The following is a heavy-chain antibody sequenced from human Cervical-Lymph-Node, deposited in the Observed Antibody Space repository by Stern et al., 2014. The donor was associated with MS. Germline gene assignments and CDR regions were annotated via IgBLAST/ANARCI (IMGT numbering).Heavy chain of an antibody. D-gene: IGHD4-17*01. CDR3: ARAPDYGCFQH. Sequence: VQLVESGAEVKKPGSSVKVSWKASGSTFSSYAISWVRQAPGQGLEWVGGNIRIVGKANYAQKFQVRVTITADESTSTVYMELSSLRSEDTAVYYCARAPDYGCFQHWGQGTLVTVSS. J-gene: IGHJ1*01. V-gene: IGHV1-69*01. CDR1: GSTFSSYA. CDR2: NIRIVGKA.